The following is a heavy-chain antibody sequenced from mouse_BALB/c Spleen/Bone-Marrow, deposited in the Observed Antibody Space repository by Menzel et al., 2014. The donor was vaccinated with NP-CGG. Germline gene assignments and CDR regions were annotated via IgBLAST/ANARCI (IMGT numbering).Heavy chain of an antibody. D-gene: IGHD1-2*01. CDR2: INPSNGGT. CDR1: GYTFXSYY. CDR3: TRPYFGYVGYAY. J-gene: IGHJ3*01. V-gene: IGHV1S81*02. Sequence: LVESGAELVKPGASVKLSCKASGYTFXSYYMYWVKQRPGQGLEWIGEINPSNGGTNFNEKFKSKATLTVDKSSSTAYMQLSSLTFEDSAIYYCTRPYFGYVGYAYWGQGTQVTVSA.